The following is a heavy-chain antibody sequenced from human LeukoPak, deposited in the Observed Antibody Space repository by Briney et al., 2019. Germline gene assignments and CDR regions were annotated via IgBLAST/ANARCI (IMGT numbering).Heavy chain of an antibody. CDR2: INHSGST. Sequence: PSETLSLTCAVYGGSFSGYYWSWIRQPPGKGLEWIGEINHSGSTNYNPSLKSRVTISVDTSKKQFSLKLSSVTAADTAVYYCARVGYSSGTTVMDVWGKGTTVTVSS. CDR3: ARVGYSSGTTVMDV. D-gene: IGHD6-19*01. V-gene: IGHV4-34*01. J-gene: IGHJ6*03. CDR1: GGSFSGYY.